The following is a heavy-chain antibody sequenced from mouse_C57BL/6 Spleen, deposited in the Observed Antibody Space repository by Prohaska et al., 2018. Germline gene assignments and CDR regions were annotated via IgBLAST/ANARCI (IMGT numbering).Heavy chain of an antibody. CDR3: ARIDGSSYLYWYFDV. CDR2: IDPNSGGT. J-gene: IGHJ1*03. CDR1: GYTFTSYW. Sequence: QAQLQQPGAELVKPGASVKLSCKASGYTFTSYWMHWVKQRPGRGLEWIGRIDPNSGGTKYNEKFKSKATLTVDKPSSTAYMQLSSLTSEDSAVYYCARIDGSSYLYWYFDVWGTGTTVTVSS. D-gene: IGHD1-1*01. V-gene: IGHV1-72*01.